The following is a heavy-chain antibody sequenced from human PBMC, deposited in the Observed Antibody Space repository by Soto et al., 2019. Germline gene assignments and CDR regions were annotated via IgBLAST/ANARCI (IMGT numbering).Heavy chain of an antibody. V-gene: IGHV4-34*01. J-gene: IGHJ4*02. CDR1: GGSFSGYY. CDR2: INHSGST. CDR3: ARGYGRTFDY. Sequence: QVQLQQWGAGLLKPSETLSLTCAVYGGSFSGYYWNWIRQPPGKGLEWIGEINHSGSTNYNPSLKSRVTISVYTSKNQFSLKLSSVTAADTAVYYCARGYGRTFDYWGQGTLVTVSS. D-gene: IGHD3-10*01.